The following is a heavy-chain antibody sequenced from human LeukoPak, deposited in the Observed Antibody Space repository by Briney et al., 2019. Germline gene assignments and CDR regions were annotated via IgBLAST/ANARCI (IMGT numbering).Heavy chain of an antibody. CDR1: GYTFTSYY. CDR2: INPSGGST. J-gene: IGHJ6*02. D-gene: IGHD2-15*01. V-gene: IGHV1-46*01. Sequence: ASVKVSCKASGYTFTSYYMHWVRQAPGQGLEWMGIINPSGGSTSYAQKFQGRVTMTRDTSTSTVYMELSSLRSEDTAVYYCARDSPKSYCSGGSCSSAYYYYGVDVWGQGTTVTVSS. CDR3: ARDSPKSYCSGGSCSSAYYYYGVDV.